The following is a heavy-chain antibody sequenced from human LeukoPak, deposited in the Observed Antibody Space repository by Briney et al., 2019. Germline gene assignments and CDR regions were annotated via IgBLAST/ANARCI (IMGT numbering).Heavy chain of an antibody. Sequence: SETLSLTCTVSGGSISTYYWSWVRQPAGKGLEWIGRIFTSGSTNYNPSLKSRVTMPVDTSKNQFSLKLSSVTAADTAVYYCARDRDSVTSSNRYYFDYWGQGTLVTVSS. CDR1: GGSISTYY. D-gene: IGHD5/OR15-5a*01. V-gene: IGHV4-4*07. J-gene: IGHJ4*02. CDR2: IFTSGST. CDR3: ARDRDSVTSSNRYYFDY.